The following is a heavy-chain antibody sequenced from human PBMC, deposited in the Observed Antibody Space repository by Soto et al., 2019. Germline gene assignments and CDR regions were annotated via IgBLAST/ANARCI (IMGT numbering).Heavy chain of an antibody. Sequence: QITLKESGPTLVKPTQTLTLTCTFSGFSLSTSGVGVGWIRQPPGKALEWLALIYWNDDKRYSPSLKSRLTITKDTSKNQVVLTMTNMDPVDTATYYCAHRGDYDFWSGYYGGLMFDYWGQGTLVTVSS. V-gene: IGHV2-5*01. J-gene: IGHJ4*02. CDR3: AHRGDYDFWSGYYGGLMFDY. CDR2: IYWNDDK. D-gene: IGHD3-3*01. CDR1: GFSLSTSGVG.